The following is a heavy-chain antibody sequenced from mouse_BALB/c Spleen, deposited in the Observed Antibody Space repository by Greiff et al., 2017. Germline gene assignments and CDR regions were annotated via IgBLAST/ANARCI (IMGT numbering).Heavy chain of an antibody. CDR3: GTGDYGSRDWFAY. Sequence: EVQRVESGPELVKPGASVKISCKASGYSFTGYFMNWVKQSHGKSLEWIGRINPYNGDTFYNQKFKGKATLTVDKSSSTAHMELLSLTSEDSAVYYCGTGDYGSRDWFAYWGQGTLVTVSA. CDR1: GYSFTGYF. D-gene: IGHD1-1*01. CDR2: INPYNGDT. J-gene: IGHJ3*01. V-gene: IGHV1-37*01.